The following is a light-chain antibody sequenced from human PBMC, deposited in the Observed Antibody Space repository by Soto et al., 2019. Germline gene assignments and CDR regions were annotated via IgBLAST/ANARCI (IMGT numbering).Light chain of an antibody. CDR1: QDISSW. CDR3: QQANSFPFT. J-gene: IGKJ3*01. Sequence: DIQMTQSPSSVSASVGDRVTITCRASQDISSWLAWYQQKPGKAPELLIYAASTLQSGVPSRFSSTGSGTEFTLAISTLQPEDFATYYCQQANSFPFTFGPGTKVDIK. CDR2: AAS. V-gene: IGKV1-12*01.